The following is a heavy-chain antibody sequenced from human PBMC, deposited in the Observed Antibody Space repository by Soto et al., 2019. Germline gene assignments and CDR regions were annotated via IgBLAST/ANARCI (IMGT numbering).Heavy chain of an antibody. CDR2: IYNSGTI. CDR1: GAAMSSYY. J-gene: IGHJ3*01. CDR3: ATDSTGYYSDAFDV. V-gene: IGHV4-59*03. Sequence: LSLTCTVSGAAMSSYYWSWIRQSPGKGLEWIGYIYNSGTIDYNPSLKSRVTISVERSKFQFSLRLTSVTAADTAVYFCATDSTGYYSDAFDVWGQGARVTVSS. D-gene: IGHD3-22*01.